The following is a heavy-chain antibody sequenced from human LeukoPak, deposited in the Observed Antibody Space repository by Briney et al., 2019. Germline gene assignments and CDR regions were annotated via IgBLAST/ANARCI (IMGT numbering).Heavy chain of an antibody. D-gene: IGHD1-1*01. J-gene: IGHJ4*02. Sequence: PGRSLRLSCAASGFTLSSHAMHWVRQAPGKGLEWVAVLSYDGSNKNYADSVKGRFTISRDNSKNTLYLQMNSLRPEDTGVYYCAKSATSYNVNWLPDYWGQGTLVTVSS. CDR3: AKSATSYNVNWLPDY. V-gene: IGHV3-30-3*01. CDR2: LSYDGSNK. CDR1: GFTLSSHA.